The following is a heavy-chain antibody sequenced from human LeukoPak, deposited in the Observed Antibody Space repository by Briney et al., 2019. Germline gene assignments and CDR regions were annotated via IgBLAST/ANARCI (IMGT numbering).Heavy chain of an antibody. CDR2: IHYSGKA. D-gene: IGHD3-16*01. V-gene: IGHV4-59*02. Sequence: SETLSLTCSVFGGSVSGYYWTWVGQPPGKGLEWIGQIHYSGKADYNPSLKSRITISVDTSKNEISLRMSSMTAADTGIYYCAKFGADYDMPVWGQGTTVTVSS. CDR1: GGSVSGYY. CDR3: AKFGADYDMPV. J-gene: IGHJ6*02.